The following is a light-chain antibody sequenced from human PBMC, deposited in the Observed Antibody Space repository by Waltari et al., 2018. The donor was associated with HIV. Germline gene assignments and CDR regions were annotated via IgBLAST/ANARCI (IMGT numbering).Light chain of an antibody. CDR2: ANN. Sequence: QSLLTQPPSVSGAPGQRVTISCTGHRSHTGAGSTSHWYQQVPGTAPKRVLYANNNRPSGVPDRFSGSKFGPSASLAITGLQAEDEGTYYCQSYDSGSSGSVFGGGTKLTVL. J-gene: IGLJ2*01. CDR3: QSYDSGSSGSV. CDR1: RSHTGAGST. V-gene: IGLV1-40*01.